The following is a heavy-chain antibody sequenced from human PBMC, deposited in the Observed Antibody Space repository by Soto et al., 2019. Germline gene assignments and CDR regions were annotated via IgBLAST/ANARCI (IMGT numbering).Heavy chain of an antibody. V-gene: IGHV3-21*01. CDR2: ISSSSTYI. Sequence: GGLRLSCAGSGFTFSSYSMSWVRQAPGKGLEWVSSISSSSTYISYADSVKGRFTISRDNAKNSLFLQMNSLRAEDTAMYYCARGAVAAAGIPTYYFDYWGQGTLVTVSS. D-gene: IGHD6-13*01. CDR1: GFTFSSYS. CDR3: ARGAVAAAGIPTYYFDY. J-gene: IGHJ4*02.